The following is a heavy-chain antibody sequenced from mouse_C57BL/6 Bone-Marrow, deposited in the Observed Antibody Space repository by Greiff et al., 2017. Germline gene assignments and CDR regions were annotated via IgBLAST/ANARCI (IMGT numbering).Heavy chain of an antibody. CDR3: AREEDYSGSSFSFAY. CDR2: IYPGGGYT. D-gene: IGHD1-1*01. V-gene: IGHV1-63*01. CDR1: GYTFTNYW. Sequence: QVQLQQSGAELVRPGTSVKMSCKASGYTFTNYWIGWAKQRPGHGLEWIGDIYPGGGYTNYNEKFKGKATLTADKSSSTAYMQFSSLTSEDSAIYYCAREEDYSGSSFSFAYWGQGTLVTVSA. J-gene: IGHJ3*01.